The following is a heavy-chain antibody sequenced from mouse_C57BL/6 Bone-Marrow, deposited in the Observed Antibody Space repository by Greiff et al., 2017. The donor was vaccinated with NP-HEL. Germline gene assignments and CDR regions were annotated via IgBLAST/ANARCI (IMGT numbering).Heavy chain of an antibody. D-gene: IGHD2-4*01. J-gene: IGHJ4*01. V-gene: IGHV1-72*01. Sequence: VKLQQPGAELVKPGASVKLSCKASGYTFTSYWMHWVKQRPGRGLEWIGRIDPNSGGTKYNEKFKSKATLTVDKPSSTAYMQLSSLTSEDSAVYYCARSGLYDYDGGYAMDYWGQGTSVTVSS. CDR1: GYTFTSYW. CDR3: ARSGLYDYDGGYAMDY. CDR2: IDPNSGGT.